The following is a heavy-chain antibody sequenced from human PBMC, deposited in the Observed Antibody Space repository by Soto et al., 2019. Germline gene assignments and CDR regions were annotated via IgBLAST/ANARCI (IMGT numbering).Heavy chain of an antibody. CDR2: IYYSGST. J-gene: IGHJ6*02. D-gene: IGHD1-20*01. CDR1: GGSISSGDDF. V-gene: IGHV4-30-4*01. CDR3: ARDRAKWKDYYYYGMDV. Sequence: SETLSLTCTVSGGSISSGDDFWTWIRQPPGKGLEWIGYIYYSGSTYYNPSLKSRLTMSVDTSKNQFSLKLSSVTAADTAAYYCARDRAKWKDYYYYGMDVWGQGTTVTVSS.